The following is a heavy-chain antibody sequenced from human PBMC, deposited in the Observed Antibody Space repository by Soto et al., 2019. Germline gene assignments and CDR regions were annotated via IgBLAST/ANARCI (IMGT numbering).Heavy chain of an antibody. V-gene: IGHV6-1*01. J-gene: IGHJ6*02. CDR2: TYYRSKWYN. CDR3: ARVVAVVRYYYYGMDV. Sequence: PSQTLSLTCAISGDSVSSNSAAWNWIRQSPSRGLEWLGRTYYRSKWYNDYAVSVKSRITINPDTSKNQFSLQLNSVTPEDTAVYYCARVVAVVRYYYYGMDVWGQGTTVTVSS. CDR1: GDSVSSNSAA. D-gene: IGHD6-19*01.